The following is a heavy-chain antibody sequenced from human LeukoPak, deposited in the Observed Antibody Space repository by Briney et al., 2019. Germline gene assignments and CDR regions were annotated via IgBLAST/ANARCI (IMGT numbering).Heavy chain of an antibody. CDR2: IYYSGST. V-gene: IGHV4-59*11. D-gene: IGHD1-26*01. CDR3: ARGVYSGSYSYYFDY. Sequence: PSETLSLTCTVSGGSISSHYWSWIRQPPGKGLEWIGYIYYSGSTNYNPSLKSRVTISVDTSKNQFSLKLSSVTAADTAVYYCARGVYSGSYSYYFDYWGQGTLVTVSS. CDR1: GGSISSHY. J-gene: IGHJ4*02.